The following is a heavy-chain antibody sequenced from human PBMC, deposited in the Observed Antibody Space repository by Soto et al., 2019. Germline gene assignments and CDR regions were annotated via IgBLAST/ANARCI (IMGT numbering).Heavy chain of an antibody. CDR2: INHSGST. CDR3: ARAVPGSTGTHHSGSGIFYVSPFDY. J-gene: IGHJ4*02. V-gene: IGHV4-34*01. CDR1: GGSFSGYY. Sequence: SETLSLTCAVYGGSFSGYYWTWIRQPPGTGLEWIGEINHSGSTNYNPSLKSRVTISVDTSKNQFSLKLTSVTAADTAVYYCARAVPGSTGTHHSGSGIFYVSPFDYWGQGALVTVSS. D-gene: IGHD3-10*01.